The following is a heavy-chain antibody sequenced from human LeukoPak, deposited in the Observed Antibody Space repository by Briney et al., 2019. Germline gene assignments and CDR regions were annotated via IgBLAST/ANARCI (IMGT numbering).Heavy chain of an antibody. Sequence: GGSLRLSCAASGFTFSSYTLSWVRQAPGKGLEWVSSISSSSSYIYYADSVKGRFTISRDNAKNSLYLQMNSLRAEDTAVYYCARGKLRVDYWGQGTLVTVSS. J-gene: IGHJ4*02. CDR1: GFTFSSYT. V-gene: IGHV3-21*04. D-gene: IGHD1-7*01. CDR3: ARGKLRVDY. CDR2: ISSSSSYI.